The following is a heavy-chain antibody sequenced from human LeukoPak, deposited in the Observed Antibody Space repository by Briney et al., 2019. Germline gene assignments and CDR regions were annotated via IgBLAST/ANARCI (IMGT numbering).Heavy chain of an antibody. V-gene: IGHV4-39*07. Sequence: KPSETLSLTCTVSGGSLRSSTYYWAWIRQPPGKGLEWLGSIHYDGSTFDNPSLKIRVTMSVDTSRNHFSLKMTSVTAADTAVYYCARDNRSLLDSWGQGILVTVSS. CDR2: IHYDGST. CDR3: ARDNRSLLDS. J-gene: IGHJ4*02. D-gene: IGHD3-16*02. CDR1: GGSLRSSTYY.